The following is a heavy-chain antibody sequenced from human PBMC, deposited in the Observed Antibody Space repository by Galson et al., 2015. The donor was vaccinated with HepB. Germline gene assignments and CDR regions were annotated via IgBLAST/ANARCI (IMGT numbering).Heavy chain of an antibody. V-gene: IGHV1-8*01. CDR3: ARGEKEYCSSASCYKARSYYYYYMDV. Sequence: SVKVSCKASGYTFTSYDINWVRQATGQGLEWMGWMNPNSGNTGYAQKFQGRVTMTRDTSISTAYMERSSLGSEDTAVYYCARGEKEYCSSASCYKARSYYYYYMDVWGKGTTVTVSS. D-gene: IGHD2-2*02. J-gene: IGHJ6*03. CDR1: GYTFTSYD. CDR2: MNPNSGNT.